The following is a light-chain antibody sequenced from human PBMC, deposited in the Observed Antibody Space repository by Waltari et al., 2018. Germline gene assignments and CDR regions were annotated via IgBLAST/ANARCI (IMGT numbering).Light chain of an antibody. J-gene: IGLJ2*01. CDR1: SSDVGAYNY. Sequence: QSALTQPASVSGSPGQSITISCTGTSSDVGAYNYVSWYQQHPGKVPKLIIYVVSHRPSVVSVRFSGSKSDNTASLTISGLQAEDEADYYCISYTTSDTMIFGGGTKLTVL. V-gene: IGLV2-14*01. CDR3: ISYTTSDTMI. CDR2: VVS.